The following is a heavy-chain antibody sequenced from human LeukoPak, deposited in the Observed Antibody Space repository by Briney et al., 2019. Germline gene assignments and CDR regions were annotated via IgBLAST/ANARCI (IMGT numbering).Heavy chain of an antibody. CDR1: GYTFSDYY. Sequence: ASVKVSCKASGYTFSDYYIHWVRQAPGQGLEWMGWINPNSGGTDYAEKFQGRVTMTRDTSISTAYLELSSLRSDDTAVYHCARDATTYYYDSSGLYFDYWGQGTLVTVSS. CDR2: INPNSGGT. J-gene: IGHJ4*02. D-gene: IGHD3-22*01. V-gene: IGHV1-2*02. CDR3: ARDATTYYYDSSGLYFDY.